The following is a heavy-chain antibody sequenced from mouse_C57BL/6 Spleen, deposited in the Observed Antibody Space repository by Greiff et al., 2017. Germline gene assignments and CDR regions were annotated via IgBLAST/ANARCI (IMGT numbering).Heavy chain of an antibody. CDR2: ISDGGSYT. D-gene: IGHD3-1*01. V-gene: IGHV5-4*01. J-gene: IGHJ4*01. CDR1: GFTFSSYA. CDR3: ARDRGSCAMDY. Sequence: EVLLVESGGGLVKPGGSLKLSCAASGFTFSSYAVSWVRQTPEKRLEWVATISDGGSYTYYPANVKGRFTISRDNAKNNLYLRLRHLKTEDTAMSYCARDRGSCAMDYWGQGTSVTVSS.